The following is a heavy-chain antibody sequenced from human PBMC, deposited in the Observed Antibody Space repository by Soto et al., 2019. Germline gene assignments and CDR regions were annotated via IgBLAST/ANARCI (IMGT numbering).Heavy chain of an antibody. CDR1: GFTFSNYG. J-gene: IGHJ4*02. V-gene: IGHV3-33*01. Sequence: GGSLRLSCAASGFTFSNYGMHWVRQAPGKGLEWVAVIWYDGNNKYYADSVKGRFTISRDNSNNTLYVQMTSLRAEDTAVYYCARGLHSLFDYWGQGTLVPVSS. CDR3: ARGLHSLFDY. CDR2: IWYDGNNK. D-gene: IGHD2-21*01.